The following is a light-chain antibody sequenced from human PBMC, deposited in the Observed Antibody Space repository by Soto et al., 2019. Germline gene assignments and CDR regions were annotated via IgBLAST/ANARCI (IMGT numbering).Light chain of an antibody. CDR1: QSISTW. CDR3: QQYSAYPYT. V-gene: IGKV1-5*03. Sequence: DIQMTQSPSTLSVSVGDRVTITCRASQSISTWLAWYQQKPGKAPNLLIYKASTLQSGVPSRFSGSGSGTEFTLPISSLQPDDFSTYSCQQYSAYPYTFGQVTKVEIK. CDR2: KAS. J-gene: IGKJ2*01.